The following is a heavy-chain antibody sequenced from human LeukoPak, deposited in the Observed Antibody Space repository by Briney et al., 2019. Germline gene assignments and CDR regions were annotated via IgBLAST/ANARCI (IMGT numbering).Heavy chain of an antibody. D-gene: IGHD3-3*01. J-gene: IGHJ4*02. CDR2: ISSSSSYI. Sequence: SGGSLRLSCAASGFTFSSYSMNWVRQAPGKGLEWVSSISSSSSYIYYADSVKGRFTISRDNAKNSLYLQMNSLRAEDTAVYYCARDLSASYDFWSGPPPYWGQGTLVTVSS. CDR3: ARDLSASYDFWSGPPPY. CDR1: GFTFSSYS. V-gene: IGHV3-21*01.